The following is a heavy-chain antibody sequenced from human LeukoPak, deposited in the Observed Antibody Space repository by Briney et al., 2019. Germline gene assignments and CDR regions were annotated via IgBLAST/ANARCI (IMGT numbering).Heavy chain of an antibody. V-gene: IGHV4-61*01. CDR1: GGSVSSGSYY. Sequence: SETLSLTCTVSGGSVSSGSYYWSWIRQPPGKGLEWIGYIYYSGSTNYNPSLESRVTISVDTSKNQFSLKLSSVTAADTAVYYCASGGSHYDILTDYYYYYGMDVWGKGTTVTVSS. CDR2: IYYSGST. J-gene: IGHJ6*04. D-gene: IGHD3-9*01. CDR3: ASGGSHYDILTDYYYYYGMDV.